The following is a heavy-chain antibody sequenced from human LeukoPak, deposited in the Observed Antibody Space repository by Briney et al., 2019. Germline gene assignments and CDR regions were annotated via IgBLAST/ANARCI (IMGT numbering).Heavy chain of an antibody. Sequence: PSETLSLTCTVSGGSISSYYWGWIRQPPGKGLEWIGSIYYSGSTYYNPSLKSRVTISVDTSKNQFSLKLSSVTAADTAVYYCARLLGINWFDPWGQGTLVTVSS. CDR2: IYYSGST. CDR1: GGSISSYY. D-gene: IGHD3-16*01. CDR3: ARLLGINWFDP. J-gene: IGHJ5*02. V-gene: IGHV4-39*01.